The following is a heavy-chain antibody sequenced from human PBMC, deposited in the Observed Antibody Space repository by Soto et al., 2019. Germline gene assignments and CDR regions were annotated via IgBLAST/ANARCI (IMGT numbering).Heavy chain of an antibody. V-gene: IGHV5-10-1*01. D-gene: IGHD6-13*01. CDR3: ARIESIARNWFDP. CDR1: GFSFTNYW. J-gene: IGHJ5*02. Sequence: PGESLKISCKGSGFSFTNYWISWVRQMPGKGLEWMGNIDPVDSYANYSPSFQGHVTFSVDTSISTAYPQWSSLKASDTAMYFCARIESIARNWFDPWGQGTQVTVSS. CDR2: IDPVDSYA.